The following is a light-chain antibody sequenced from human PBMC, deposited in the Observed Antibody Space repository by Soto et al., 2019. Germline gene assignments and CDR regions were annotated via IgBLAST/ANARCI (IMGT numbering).Light chain of an antibody. Sequence: ETVMTQSLVTLSVSPGERATLSCRASQSVTSDLAWYQQKSGQPPRLLIFDASTRATGVPARFSGSGSGTDFTLTISSLEPEDFALYYCQQRGNWPSFGGGTKVDIK. CDR2: DAS. V-gene: IGKV3-11*01. CDR3: QQRGNWPS. CDR1: QSVTSD. J-gene: IGKJ4*01.